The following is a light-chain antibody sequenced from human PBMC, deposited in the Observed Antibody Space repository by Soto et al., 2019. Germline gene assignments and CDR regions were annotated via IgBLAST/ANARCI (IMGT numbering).Light chain of an antibody. CDR1: SSDVGGYNF. CDR3: SSFKGTNSFV. J-gene: IGLJ1*01. V-gene: IGLV2-8*01. Sequence: QSVLTQPPSASGSPGHSVTISCTGTSSDVGGYNFVSWYQQHPGKAPKLIIYEVTKRPSGVPDRFSGSKSGNTASLTVSGLQADDEANYYCSSFKGTNSFVFGTGTKLTVL. CDR2: EVT.